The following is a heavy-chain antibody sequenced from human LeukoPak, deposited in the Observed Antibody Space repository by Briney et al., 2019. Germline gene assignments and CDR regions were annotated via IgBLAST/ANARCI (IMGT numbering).Heavy chain of an antibody. J-gene: IGHJ4*02. Sequence: GGSLRLSCAASGLTFSSYWMSWVRQAPGKGLEWVANIKQDGSEKYYVDSVKGRFTISRDNAKNSLYLQMNSLRAEDTAVYYCARDIARYSSGWHGVYWGQGTLVTVSS. CDR2: IKQDGSEK. D-gene: IGHD6-19*01. CDR1: GLTFSSYW. CDR3: ARDIARYSSGWHGVY. V-gene: IGHV3-7*01.